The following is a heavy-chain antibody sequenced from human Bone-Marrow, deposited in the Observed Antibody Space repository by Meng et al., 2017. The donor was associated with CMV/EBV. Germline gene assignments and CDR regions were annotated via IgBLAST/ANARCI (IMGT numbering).Heavy chain of an antibody. CDR2: ISYDGSNK. CDR3: ANLGYGSGRRAY. V-gene: IGHV3-30*04. CDR1: GFTFSSYA. Sequence: LSLTCAASGFTFSSYAMHWVRQAPGKGLEWVAVISYDGSNKYYADSVKGRFTISRDNSKNTLYLQMNSLRAEDTAVYYCANLGYGSGRRAYWGQGTLVTVAS. D-gene: IGHD3-10*01. J-gene: IGHJ4*02.